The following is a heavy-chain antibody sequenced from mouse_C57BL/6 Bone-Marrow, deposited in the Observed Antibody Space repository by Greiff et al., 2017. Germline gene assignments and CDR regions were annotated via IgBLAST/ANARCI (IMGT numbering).Heavy chain of an antibody. D-gene: IGHD1-1*01. CDR1: GYTFTSSW. J-gene: IGHJ2*01. CDR2: IYPGSGST. CDR3: ARGAYGSSHYFDY. Sequence: QVQLQQPGAELVKPGASVKMSCTASGYTFTSSWITWVKQRPGQGLEWIGDIYPGSGSTNYNEKFKSKATLTVDTSSSTAYMQLSSLTSEDSAVYYCARGAYGSSHYFDYWGQGTTLTVSS. V-gene: IGHV1-55*01.